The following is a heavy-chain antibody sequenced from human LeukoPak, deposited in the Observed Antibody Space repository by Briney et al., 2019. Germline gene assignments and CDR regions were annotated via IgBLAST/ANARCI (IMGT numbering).Heavy chain of an antibody. CDR3: ARRDCDGGGCFEFLSLAFDS. V-gene: IGHV1-8*01. J-gene: IGHJ4*02. Sequence: ASVKVSCKTSGYTFTNYDINWVRQTAGQGLAWMGWMNPNSGNTGYAQKLQGRVTMTSNTSIMTAYMELTSLTFEETSVYYCARRDCDGGGCFEFLSLAFDSWGQGSLVTVSS. CDR2: MNPNSGNT. D-gene: IGHD2-15*01. CDR1: GYTFTNYD.